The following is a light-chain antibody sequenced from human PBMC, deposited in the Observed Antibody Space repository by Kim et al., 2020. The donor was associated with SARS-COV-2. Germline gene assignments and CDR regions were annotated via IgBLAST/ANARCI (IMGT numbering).Light chain of an antibody. CDR2: EVS. CDR3: SSYAGSNNLEV. Sequence: QSALTQPPSASGSPGQSVTISCTGTSSDVGGYNYVSWYQQHPGKAPKLMIYEVSKRPSGVPDRFSGSKSGNTASLTVSGLQAEDEADYYCSSYAGSNNLEVFVGGTQLTVL. V-gene: IGLV2-8*01. J-gene: IGLJ7*01. CDR1: SSDVGGYNY.